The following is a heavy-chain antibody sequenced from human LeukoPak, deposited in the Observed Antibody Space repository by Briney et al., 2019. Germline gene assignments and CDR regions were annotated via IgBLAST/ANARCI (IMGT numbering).Heavy chain of an antibody. V-gene: IGHV3-23*01. CDR3: AKGRYNWNDVWGASPLGVGDY. D-gene: IGHD1-1*01. CDR2: ISGSGGST. Sequence: HSGGSLRLSCAASGFTFSSYWMHWVRQAPGKGLEWVSAISGSGGSTYYADSVKGRFTISRDNSKNTLYLQMNSLRAEDTAVYYCAKGRYNWNDVWGASPLGVGDYWGQGTLVTVSS. J-gene: IGHJ4*02. CDR1: GFTFSSYW.